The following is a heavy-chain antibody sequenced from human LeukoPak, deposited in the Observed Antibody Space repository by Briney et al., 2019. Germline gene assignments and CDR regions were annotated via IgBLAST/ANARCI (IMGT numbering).Heavy chain of an antibody. Sequence: KPGGSLRLSRAASGFTFSSYSMNWVRQAPGKGLEWVSSISSSSSYIYYADLVKGRFIISRDNAKNSLYLQMNSLRAEDTAVYYCAGESTYYDFWSGYYIPSAFDIWGQGTMVTVSS. J-gene: IGHJ3*02. V-gene: IGHV3-21*01. CDR3: AGESTYYDFWSGYYIPSAFDI. CDR2: ISSSSSYI. CDR1: GFTFSSYS. D-gene: IGHD3-3*01.